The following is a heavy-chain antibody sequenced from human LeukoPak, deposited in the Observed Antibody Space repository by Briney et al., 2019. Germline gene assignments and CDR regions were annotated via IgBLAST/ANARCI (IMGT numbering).Heavy chain of an antibody. D-gene: IGHD3-22*01. J-gene: IGHJ4*02. CDR1: GFTFSSYA. V-gene: IGHV3-30*09. CDR3: AREDYYDSSGPFDY. Sequence: GGSLRLSCAASGFTFSSYAMHWVRQAPGKGLEWVAVISYDGSNKYYADSVKGRFAISRDNSKNTLYLQMNSLRAEDTAVYYCAREDYYDSSGPFDYWGQGTLVTVSS. CDR2: ISYDGSNK.